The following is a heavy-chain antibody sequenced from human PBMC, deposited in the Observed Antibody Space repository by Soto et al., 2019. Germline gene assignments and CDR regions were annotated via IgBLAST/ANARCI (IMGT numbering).Heavy chain of an antibody. D-gene: IGHD1-1*01. CDR3: ARDKKPFNWSPSILKSYYYGMDV. V-gene: IGHV3-30-3*01. CDR1: GFTFRTFA. J-gene: IGHJ6*02. Sequence: PGGSLRLSCAASGFTFRTFAMHWVRQAPGNGLEWVAVISNDGSIKYFLDSVKGRFTISRDNSNNTLSLQMDSLRAEDTAVYYCARDKKPFNWSPSILKSYYYGMDVWGQGTTVTVSS. CDR2: ISNDGSIK.